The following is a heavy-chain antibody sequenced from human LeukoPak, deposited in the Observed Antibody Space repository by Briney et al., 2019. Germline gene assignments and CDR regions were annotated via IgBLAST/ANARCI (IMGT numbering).Heavy chain of an antibody. J-gene: IGHJ4*02. CDR3: AMTLVGTTTVDY. CDR1: GFTFSSYN. CDR2: ISTSDSYI. Sequence: GSLRLSCAASGFTFSSYNMNWVRQAPGKGLEWVSSISTSDSYIYYADSVKGRFTISRDNAKNSLYLQMNSLRAEDTAVYYCAMTLVGTTTVDYWGQGTLVTVSS. V-gene: IGHV3-21*01. D-gene: IGHD1-26*01.